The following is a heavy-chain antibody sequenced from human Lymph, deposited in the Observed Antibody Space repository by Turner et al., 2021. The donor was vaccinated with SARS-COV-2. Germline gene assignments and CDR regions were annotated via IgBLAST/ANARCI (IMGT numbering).Heavy chain of an antibody. CDR1: GFTFSSYA. V-gene: IGHV3-23*01. J-gene: IGHJ4*02. D-gene: IGHD3-22*01. Sequence: EVQLLESGGGLVQPGGSLRLSCAASGFTFSSYAMSWVRQAPGKGLECVSAMSGSGGSTYYADSVKGRFTISRDNSKNTLYLQMNSLRAEDTAVYYCAKNEMAMIVVVITLFDYWGQGTLVTVSS. CDR3: AKNEMAMIVVVITLFDY. CDR2: MSGSGGST.